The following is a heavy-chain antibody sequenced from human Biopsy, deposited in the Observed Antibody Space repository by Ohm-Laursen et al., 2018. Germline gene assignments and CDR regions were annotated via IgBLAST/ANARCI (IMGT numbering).Heavy chain of an antibody. Sequence: SETLSLTCTASGGSIISYYWNWIRQPAGKGLEWIGRIYSSGGTKYNPSLKSRVTMSVDTSKKQLSLKVRSVTAADTAVYYCARVRSGGRVTVFGVEVKTGWLDTWGQGTLVTVSS. CDR2: IYSSGGT. CDR1: GGSIISYY. V-gene: IGHV4-4*07. D-gene: IGHD3-3*01. CDR3: ARVRSGGRVTVFGVEVKTGWLDT. J-gene: IGHJ5*02.